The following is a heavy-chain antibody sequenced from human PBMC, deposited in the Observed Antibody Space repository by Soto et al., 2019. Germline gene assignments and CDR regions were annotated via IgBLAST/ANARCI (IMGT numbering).Heavy chain of an antibody. V-gene: IGHV1-2*04. D-gene: IGHD1-7*01. CDR1: GYTFTGYY. Sequence: ASVKVSCKASGYTFTGYYMHWVRQAPGQGLEWMGWINPNSGGTNYAQKFQGWVTMTRDTSISTAYMEPSRLRSDDTAVYYCARARFNGTAFYYAFDIWGQGTMVTVSS. J-gene: IGHJ3*02. CDR2: INPNSGGT. CDR3: ARARFNGTAFYYAFDI.